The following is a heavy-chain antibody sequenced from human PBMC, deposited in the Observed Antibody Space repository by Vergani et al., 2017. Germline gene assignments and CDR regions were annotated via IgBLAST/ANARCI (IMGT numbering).Heavy chain of an antibody. Sequence: EVQLVESGGGLVKPGGSLRLSCAASRFTFNSYSMNWVRQAPGKGLEWVSSISSSSSYIDYADSVKGRFTISRDNAKNSLYLQMNSLRAEDTAVYCCARVDIAATSSYGCYALDFWGQGTTVTVSS. V-gene: IGHV3-21*01. CDR1: RFTFNSYS. J-gene: IGHJ6*02. CDR3: ARVDIAATSSYGCYALDF. CDR2: ISSSSSYI. D-gene: IGHD5-12*01.